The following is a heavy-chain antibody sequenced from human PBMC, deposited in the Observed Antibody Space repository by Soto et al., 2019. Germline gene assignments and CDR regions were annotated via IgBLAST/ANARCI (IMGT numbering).Heavy chain of an antibody. CDR2: INAGNGNT. J-gene: IGHJ2*01. CDR1: GYTFTSYA. D-gene: IGHD3-22*01. V-gene: IGHV1-3*01. CDR3: ARDVGYYDSSGYWIYWYFDL. Sequence: GASVKVSCKASGYTFTSYAMHWVLQAPGQRLEWMGWINAGNGNTKYSQKFQGRVTITRDTSASTAYMELSSLRSEDTAVYYCARDVGYYDSSGYWIYWYFDLWGRGTLVTVSS.